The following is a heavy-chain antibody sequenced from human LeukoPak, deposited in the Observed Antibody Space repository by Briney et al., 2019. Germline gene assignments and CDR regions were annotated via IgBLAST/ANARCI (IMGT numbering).Heavy chain of an antibody. V-gene: IGHV1-18*01. CDR1: GYTFTSYG. D-gene: IGHD3-22*01. CDR3: ARDNTAGSETYHYDSHLDY. Sequence: ASVKVSCKASGYTFTSYGISWVRQAPGQGLEWMGWISAYNGNTNYAQKLQGRVTMTTDTSTSTAYMELRSLRSDDTAVYYCARDNTAGSETYHYDSHLDYWGQGTLVTVSS. J-gene: IGHJ4*02. CDR2: ISAYNGNT.